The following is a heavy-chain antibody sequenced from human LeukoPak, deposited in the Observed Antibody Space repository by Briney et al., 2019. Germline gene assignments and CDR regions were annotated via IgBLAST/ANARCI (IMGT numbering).Heavy chain of an antibody. D-gene: IGHD3-22*01. Sequence: ASVKVSCKASGGTFSSYAISWVRQAPGQGLEWVGGIIPIFGTANYAQKFQGRVTITADESTSTAYMELSSLRSEDTAVYYCARSDDSSGYYFSNFDYWGQGTLVTVSS. V-gene: IGHV1-69*13. CDR2: IIPIFGTA. CDR3: ARSDDSSGYYFSNFDY. CDR1: GGTFSSYA. J-gene: IGHJ4*02.